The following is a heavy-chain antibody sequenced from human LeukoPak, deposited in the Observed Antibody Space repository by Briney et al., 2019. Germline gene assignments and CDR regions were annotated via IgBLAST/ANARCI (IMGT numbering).Heavy chain of an antibody. V-gene: IGHV3-30-3*01. D-gene: IGHD5-18*01. CDR1: GFTFSSYA. J-gene: IGHJ4*02. Sequence: PGGSLRLYCAASGFTFSSYAMHWVRQAPGKGLEWVAVISYDGSNKYYADSVKGRFTISRDNSKNTLYLQMNSLRAEDTAVYYCASSGYSYGYFDYWGQGTLVTVSS. CDR2: ISYDGSNK. CDR3: ASSGYSYGYFDY.